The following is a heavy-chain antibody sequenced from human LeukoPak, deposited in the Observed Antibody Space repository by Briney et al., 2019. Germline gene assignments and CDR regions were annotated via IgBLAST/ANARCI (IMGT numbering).Heavy chain of an antibody. CDR1: GGSFSGYY. D-gene: IGHD6-13*01. CDR3: ASRYSSTFDY. Sequence: TSETLSLTCAVYGGSFSGYYWSWIRQPPGKGLEWIGEINHSGSTNYNPSLQSRVTISIDTSKNQFSLKLSSVTAADTAVYYCASRYSSTFDYWGQGTLVTVSS. CDR2: INHSGST. V-gene: IGHV4-34*01. J-gene: IGHJ4*02.